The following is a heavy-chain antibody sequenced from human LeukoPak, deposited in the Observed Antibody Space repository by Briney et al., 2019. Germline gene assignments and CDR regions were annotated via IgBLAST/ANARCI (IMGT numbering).Heavy chain of an antibody. CDR2: INPNSGGT. Sequence: ASVKVSCKASGYTFTSYGISWVRQAPGQGLEWMGWINPNSGGTNYAQKFQGRVTMTRDTSISTAYMELSRLRSDDTAVYYCARVVAAAGTYRGPFDYWGQGTLVTVSS. D-gene: IGHD6-13*01. V-gene: IGHV1-2*02. J-gene: IGHJ4*02. CDR1: GYTFTSYG. CDR3: ARVVAAAGTYRGPFDY.